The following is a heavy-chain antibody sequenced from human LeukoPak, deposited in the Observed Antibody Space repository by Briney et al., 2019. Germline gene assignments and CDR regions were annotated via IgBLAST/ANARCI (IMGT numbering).Heavy chain of an antibody. J-gene: IGHJ4*02. Sequence: GSLRLSCGASGFMFSTYAMHWVRPAPGKGLEWVAVISYDGSTKNYADSVKGRFTISRDISKNTLYLQMNSLRLEDTAVYCCTRDGQRTGENLDYWGQGTLVTVSS. CDR2: ISYDGSTK. V-gene: IGHV3-30*04. CDR1: GFMFSTYA. D-gene: IGHD6-25*01. CDR3: TRDGQRTGENLDY.